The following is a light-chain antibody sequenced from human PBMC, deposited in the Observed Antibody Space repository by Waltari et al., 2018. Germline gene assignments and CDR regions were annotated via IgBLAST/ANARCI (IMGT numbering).Light chain of an antibody. CDR1: SPNIGTTT. CDR2: NHN. V-gene: IGLV1-44*01. Sequence: QSVPTQPPSPSGSPAQMVTISRLASSPNIGTTTVRWYHQLPGPAPTLLLYNHNERPSGVPDRFSDSKSGTSASLAITGLQSEDEANYHCAAWDDSLDGLVFGGGTKLTVL. CDR3: AAWDDSLDGLV. J-gene: IGLJ2*01.